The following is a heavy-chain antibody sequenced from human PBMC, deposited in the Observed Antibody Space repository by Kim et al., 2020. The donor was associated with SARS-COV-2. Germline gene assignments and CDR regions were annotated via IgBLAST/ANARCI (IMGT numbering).Heavy chain of an antibody. V-gene: IGHV3-13*04. J-gene: IGHJ3*02. CDR2: IGTAGDT. CDR3: ARGKGYDFWSGYWASDAFDI. Sequence: GGSLRLSCAASGFTFSSYDMHWVRQATGKGLELVSAIGTAGDTYYPGSVKGRFTISRENAKNSLYLQMNSLRAGDTAVYYCARGKGYDFWSGYWASDAFDIWGQGTMVTVSS. D-gene: IGHD3-3*01. CDR1: GFTFSSYD.